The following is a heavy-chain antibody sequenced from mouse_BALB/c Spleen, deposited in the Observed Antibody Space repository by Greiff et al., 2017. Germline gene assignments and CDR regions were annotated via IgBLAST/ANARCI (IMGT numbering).Heavy chain of an antibody. CDR2: INPGSGGT. CDR3: ARTIYYGSSYVRYYAMDY. D-gene: IGHD1-1*01. V-gene: IGHV1-54*01. Sequence: QVHVKQSGAELVRPGTSVKVSCKASGYAFTNYLIEWVKQRPGQGLEWIGVINPGSGGTNYNEKFKGKATLTADKSSSTAYMQLSSLTSEDSAVYYCARTIYYGSSYVRYYAMDYWGQGTSVTVSS. CDR1: GYAFTNYL. J-gene: IGHJ4*01.